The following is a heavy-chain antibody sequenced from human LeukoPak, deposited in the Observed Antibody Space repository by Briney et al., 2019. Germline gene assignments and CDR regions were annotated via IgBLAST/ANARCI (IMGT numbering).Heavy chain of an antibody. V-gene: IGHV3-7*05. J-gene: IGHJ4*02. Sequence: GGSLRLSCVVSGFTFSSLWMHWVRQAPGKGLEWVANIKQDGSEIYYVESVKGRFTISRDNAKNSLYLQMNSLRAEDTAVYYCAGGFGFLFEHWGQGTLVAVSS. CDR3: AGGFGFLFEH. D-gene: IGHD3-3*01. CDR2: IKQDGSEI. CDR1: GFTFSSLW.